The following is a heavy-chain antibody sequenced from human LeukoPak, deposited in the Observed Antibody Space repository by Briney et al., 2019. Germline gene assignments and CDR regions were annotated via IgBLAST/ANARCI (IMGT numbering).Heavy chain of an antibody. V-gene: IGHV4-59*01. CDR3: ARGSAPGTGPPSLDS. CDR2: VYYTGNL. J-gene: IGHJ4*02. CDR1: GGSIGKYH. D-gene: IGHD6-13*01. Sequence: SETLSLTCSVSGGSIGKYHWTWIRQPPGKRLEWIGYVYYTGNLNYNPSLERRVPLSIDTSKNQFSLSLSSVTAADTAVYYCARGSAPGTGPPSLDSWGQGTLVTVSS.